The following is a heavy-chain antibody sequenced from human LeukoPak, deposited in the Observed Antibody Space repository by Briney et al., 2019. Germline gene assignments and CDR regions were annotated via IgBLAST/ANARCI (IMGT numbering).Heavy chain of an antibody. Sequence: GGSLRLSCAASGFTLSSYTMYWVRQAPGRGLVWVARFTSDGNSMTYADFVKGRFSVSRDIAKNTLYLQMNSLRAEDTAVYYCARAQVGTPTDCWGQGTLVTVSS. J-gene: IGHJ4*02. CDR2: FTSDGNSM. CDR1: GFTLSSYT. CDR3: ARAQVGTPTDC. V-gene: IGHV3-74*01. D-gene: IGHD1-26*01.